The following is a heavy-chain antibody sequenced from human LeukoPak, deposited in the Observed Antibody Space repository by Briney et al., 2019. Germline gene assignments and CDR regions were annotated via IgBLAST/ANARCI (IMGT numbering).Heavy chain of an antibody. V-gene: IGHV3-11*01. D-gene: IGHD3-10*01. CDR2: ISSSGSTI. J-gene: IGHJ6*03. CDR3: AREYGSGSYYYYYMDV. Sequence: GGSLRLSCAASGFTFSDYYMSWIRQAPGKGLEWVSCISSSGSTIYYADSVKGRFTISRDNAKNSLYLQMNSLRAEDTAVYYCAREYGSGSYYYYYMDVWGKGTTVTVSS. CDR1: GFTFSDYY.